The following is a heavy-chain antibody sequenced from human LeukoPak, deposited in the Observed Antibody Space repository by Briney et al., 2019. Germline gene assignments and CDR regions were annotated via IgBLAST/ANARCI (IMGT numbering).Heavy chain of an antibody. Sequence: PGGSLRLSCAASGFTFSSYAMSWVRQAPGKGLEWVSAISGSGGSTYYADSVKGRFTISRDNSKNTLYLQMNSLRTDDTAVYYCARGLGLPAALYYFDYWGQGTLVTVSS. CDR2: ISGSGGST. D-gene: IGHD2-2*01. V-gene: IGHV3-23*01. CDR1: GFTFSSYA. CDR3: ARGLGLPAALYYFDY. J-gene: IGHJ4*02.